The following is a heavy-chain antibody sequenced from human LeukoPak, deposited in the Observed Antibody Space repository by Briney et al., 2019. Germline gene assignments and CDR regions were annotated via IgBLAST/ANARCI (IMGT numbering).Heavy chain of an antibody. Sequence: GGSLRLSCAASGFTFSSYGMHWVRQAPGEGLGWVAVISYDGSNKNYADSVKGRFTISRDSSKNTVYLQMNSLRVEDTAVYYCAKDWAPYCGGDCYFNYWGQGTLVTVSS. V-gene: IGHV3-30*18. J-gene: IGHJ4*02. CDR3: AKDWAPYCGGDCYFNY. CDR1: GFTFSSYG. D-gene: IGHD2-21*02. CDR2: ISYDGSNK.